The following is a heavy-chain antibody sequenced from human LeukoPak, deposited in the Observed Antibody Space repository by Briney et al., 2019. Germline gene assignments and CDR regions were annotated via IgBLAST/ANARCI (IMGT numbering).Heavy chain of an antibody. J-gene: IGHJ4*02. CDR3: ARGAYYDFWSGYYLY. Sequence: GGSLRLSCAASGFTFSSYGKHWVRQAPGKGLEWVAFIRYDGSNKYYADSVKGRFTISRDNAKNSLYLQMNSLRAEDTAVYYCARGAYYDFWSGYYLYWGQGTLVTVSS. CDR1: GFTFSSYG. D-gene: IGHD3-3*01. CDR2: IRYDGSNK. V-gene: IGHV3-30*02.